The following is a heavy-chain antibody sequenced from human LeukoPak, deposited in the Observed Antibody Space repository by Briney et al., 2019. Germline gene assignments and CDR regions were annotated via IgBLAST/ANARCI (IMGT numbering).Heavy chain of an antibody. CDR3: ARDLGVGTYYYDSSGYSDASDI. CDR1: GGSISSYY. J-gene: IGHJ3*02. Sequence: SETLSLTCTVSGGSISSYYWSWIRQPPGKGLEWIGYIYYSGSTNYNPSLKSRVTISVDTSKNQFSLKLSSVTAADTAVYYCARDLGVGTYYYDSSGYSDASDIWGQGTMVTVSS. V-gene: IGHV4-59*01. CDR2: IYYSGST. D-gene: IGHD3-22*01.